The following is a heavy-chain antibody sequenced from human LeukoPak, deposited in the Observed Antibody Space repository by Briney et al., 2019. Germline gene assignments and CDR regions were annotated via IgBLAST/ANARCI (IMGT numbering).Heavy chain of an antibody. D-gene: IGHD2-21*02. CDR3: AKDPAPYCGGGDCYIDY. J-gene: IGHJ4*02. Sequence: GGSLRLSCAASGFTFSSYAMSWVRQAPGKGLEWVSAISGSGGSTYYADSVKGRFTISRDNSKNTLYLQMNSLRAEDTAVYYCAKDPAPYCGGGDCYIDYWGQGSLVTVSS. CDR2: ISGSGGST. CDR1: GFTFSSYA. V-gene: IGHV3-23*01.